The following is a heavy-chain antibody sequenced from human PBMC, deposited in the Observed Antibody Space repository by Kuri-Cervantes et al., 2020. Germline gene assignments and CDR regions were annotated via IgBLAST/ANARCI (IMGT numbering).Heavy chain of an antibody. CDR3: ARGGPAFREKYSSGWYIKYTYYFDY. CDR2: INHSGST. D-gene: IGHD6-19*01. CDR1: GSMVRNY. V-gene: IGHV4-34*01. Sequence: GSMVRNYWMSGVRQPPGKVLEWNGEINHSGSTNYNPSLKSRVTISVDTSKNQFSLKLSSVTAADTAVYYCARGGPAFREKYSSGWYIKYTYYFDYWGQGTLVTVS. J-gene: IGHJ4*02.